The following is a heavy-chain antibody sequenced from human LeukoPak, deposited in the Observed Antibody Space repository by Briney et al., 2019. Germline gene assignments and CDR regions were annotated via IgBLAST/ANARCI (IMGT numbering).Heavy chain of an antibody. J-gene: IGHJ4*02. CDR3: ARARIDY. CDR1: GFTFSSYW. V-gene: IGHV3-7*04. Sequence: QTGGSLRLSCVGSGFTFSSYWMTWVRQAPGKGLEGVANIKDDGSEKYSVDSVKGRFTISRDNAKNLLYLQMSSLRAEDTAVYYCARARIDYWGQGTLVTVSS. D-gene: IGHD1-14*01. CDR2: IKDDGSEK.